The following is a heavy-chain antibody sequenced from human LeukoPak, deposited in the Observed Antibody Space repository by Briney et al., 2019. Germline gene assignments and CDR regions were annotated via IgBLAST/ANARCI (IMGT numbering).Heavy chain of an antibody. CDR1: GFTFSSYA. CDR3: AKDRSTGYSSGPNWFDP. Sequence: GGSLRLSCAASGFTFSSYAMSWVRQAPGKGLEWVSAISGSGGSTCYADSVKGRFTISRDNSKNTLYLQMNSLRAEDTAVYYCAKDRSTGYSSGPNWFDPWGQGTLVTVSS. CDR2: ISGSGGST. D-gene: IGHD6-19*01. J-gene: IGHJ5*02. V-gene: IGHV3-23*01.